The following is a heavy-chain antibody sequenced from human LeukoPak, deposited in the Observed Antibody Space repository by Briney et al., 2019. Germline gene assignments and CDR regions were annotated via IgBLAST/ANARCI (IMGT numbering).Heavy chain of an antibody. J-gene: IGHJ3*02. CDR1: GGSISSYS. V-gene: IGHV4-59*01. Sequence: SETLSLTCTVSGGSISSYSWSWIRQPPGKGLEWIGYIYYSGSTNYNPALKSRVTISVDTSKNQFSLKLSSVTATDTAVYYCARSKGLAGTFDIWGQGTMVTVSS. CDR2: IYYSGST. D-gene: IGHD6-6*01. CDR3: ARSKGLAGTFDI.